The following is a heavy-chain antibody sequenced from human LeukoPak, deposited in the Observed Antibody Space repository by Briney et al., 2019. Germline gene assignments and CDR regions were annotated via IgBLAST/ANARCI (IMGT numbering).Heavy chain of an antibody. CDR1: GFTFSSYG. V-gene: IGHV3-23*01. CDR3: ARAPVTSCRGAFCYPFDY. CDR2: ISGSGGST. Sequence: PGGSLRLSCAASGFTFSSYGMSRVRQAPGKGLEWVSAISGSGGSTYYADSVKGRFTISRDNSKNTLYLQMNSLRAEDTAVYYCARAPVTSCRGAFCYPFDYWGQGTLVTVSS. D-gene: IGHD2-15*01. J-gene: IGHJ4*02.